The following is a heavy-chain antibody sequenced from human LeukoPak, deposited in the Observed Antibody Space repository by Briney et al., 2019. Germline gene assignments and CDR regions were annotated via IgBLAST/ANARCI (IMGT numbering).Heavy chain of an antibody. CDR1: GGSISSYY. Sequence: SETLSLTCTVSGGSISSYYWTWIRQPPGKGLEWIGYIYYSGSTNYCPSLKSRLTISVDTSKNQFSMELSSVTAADTAVYYCARQSRGAGNSMDVWGQGTTVTVSS. CDR2: IYYSGST. J-gene: IGHJ6*02. V-gene: IGHV4-59*08. CDR3: ARQSRGAGNSMDV.